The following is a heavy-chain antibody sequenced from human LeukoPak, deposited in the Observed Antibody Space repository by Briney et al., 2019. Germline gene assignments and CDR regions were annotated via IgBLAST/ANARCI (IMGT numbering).Heavy chain of an antibody. CDR2: ISYDGSNK. V-gene: IGHV3-30-3*01. CDR1: GFTFSSYA. D-gene: IGHD4-11*01. J-gene: IGHJ4*02. CDR3: ARSGGLQKFDY. Sequence: GGSLRLSCAASGFTFSSYAMHWVRQAPGKGLEWVAVISYDGSNKYYADSVKGRFTISRDNSKNTLYLQMNSLRAEDTAVYYCARSGGLQKFDYWGQGTLVTVSS.